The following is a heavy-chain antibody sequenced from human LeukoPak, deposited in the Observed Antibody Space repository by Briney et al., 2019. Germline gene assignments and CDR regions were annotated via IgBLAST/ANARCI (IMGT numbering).Heavy chain of an antibody. CDR2: INRDGGLT. J-gene: IGHJ3*01. CDR3: AREEHRLAEAGTSAFDL. Sequence: GGSLRLSCVASGFTFSENWMHWVRQAPGKGLTWVSHINRDGGLTNYADSVKGRFTISRDNARNTVYLQMSSLRVEDTAIYFCAREEHRLAEAGTSAFDLGGQGTLVTVSP. CDR1: GFTFSENW. D-gene: IGHD6-13*01. V-gene: IGHV3-74*01.